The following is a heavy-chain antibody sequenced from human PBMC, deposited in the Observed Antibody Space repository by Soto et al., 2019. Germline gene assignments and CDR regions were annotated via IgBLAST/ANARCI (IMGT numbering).Heavy chain of an antibody. V-gene: IGHV1-46*01. CDR3: ARDQGLVVATWFDP. CDR1: GYTFTSYY. CDR2: INPSGGST. J-gene: IGHJ5*02. Sequence: ASVKVSCKASGYTFTSYYMHWVRQAPGQGLEWMGIINPSGGSTSYAQRFQGRVTMTREPSTSTVYMELSSLRAEDTAVYYCARDQGLVVATWFDPWGQGTLVTVSS. D-gene: IGHD2-15*01.